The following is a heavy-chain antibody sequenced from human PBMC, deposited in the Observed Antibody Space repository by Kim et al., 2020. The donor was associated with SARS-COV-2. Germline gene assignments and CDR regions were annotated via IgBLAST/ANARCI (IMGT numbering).Heavy chain of an antibody. CDR2: IIPIFGTT. Sequence: SVKVSCKASGGTFSSYAISWVRQAPGQGLEWMGGIIPIFGTTNYAQKFQGRVTITADESTSTAYMELSSLRSEDTAVYYCARDGWYSSSLGLKTGGMDVGGQGTTLTVSS. J-gene: IGHJ6*02. CDR1: GGTFSSYA. CDR3: ARDGWYSSSLGLKTGGMDV. D-gene: IGHD6-6*01. V-gene: IGHV1-69*13.